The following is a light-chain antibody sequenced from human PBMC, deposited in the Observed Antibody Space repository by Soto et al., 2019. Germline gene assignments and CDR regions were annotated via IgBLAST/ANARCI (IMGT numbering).Light chain of an antibody. CDR1: QSVRSTF. CDR3: QQRSNWPSLT. J-gene: IGKJ4*01. CDR2: GAS. Sequence: VLPQSPDTLSLSPGDRATLSCRASQSVRSTFLAWYQQKPGQAPRLLIYGASNRAAGIPERFSGSASGTEFTLTISRLEPDDSAVYYCQQRSNWPSLTFGGGTKVEIK. V-gene: IGKV3D-20*02.